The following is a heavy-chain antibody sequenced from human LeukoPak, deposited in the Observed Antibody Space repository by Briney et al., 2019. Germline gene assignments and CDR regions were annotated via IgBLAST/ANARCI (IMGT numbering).Heavy chain of an antibody. Sequence: PGGSLRLSCAASGFTFSSYGMSWVRQAPGKGMEWVSIISVSGGSIYYVDSVKGRFTISRDNSKNTLYLQMNSLRAEDTAVYYCARVRLRSRFDPWGQGTLVTVSS. D-gene: IGHD4-17*01. CDR3: ARVRLRSRFDP. CDR2: ISVSGGSI. CDR1: GFTFSSYG. J-gene: IGHJ5*02. V-gene: IGHV3-23*01.